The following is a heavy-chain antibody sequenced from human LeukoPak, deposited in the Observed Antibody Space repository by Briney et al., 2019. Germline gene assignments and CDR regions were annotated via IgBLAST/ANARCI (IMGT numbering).Heavy chain of an antibody. CDR2: INPNSGGT. J-gene: IGHJ4*02. V-gene: IGHV1-2*02. CDR3: ARGFDYVWGSYRFYFDY. D-gene: IGHD3-16*02. Sequence: ASVKVSCKASGYTFTSYGISWVRQAPGQGLEWMGWINPNSGGTNYAQKFQGRVTMTRDTSISTAYMELSRLRSDDTAVYYCARGFDYVWGSYRFYFDYWGQGTLVTVSS. CDR1: GYTFTSYG.